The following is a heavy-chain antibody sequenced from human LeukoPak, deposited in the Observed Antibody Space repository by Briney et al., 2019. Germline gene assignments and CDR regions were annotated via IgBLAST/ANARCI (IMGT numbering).Heavy chain of an antibody. V-gene: IGHV4-59*01. CDR1: GGSIRSYY. Sequence: SETLSLTCTVSGGSIRSYYWSWIRQPPGKGLEWIGYIYYSGSTNYNPSLKSRVTISVDTSKNQFSLKLSSVTAADTAVYYCARETTGLARYFDYWGQGTLVTVSS. CDR2: IYYSGST. CDR3: ARETTGLARYFDY. D-gene: IGHD4-17*01. J-gene: IGHJ4*02.